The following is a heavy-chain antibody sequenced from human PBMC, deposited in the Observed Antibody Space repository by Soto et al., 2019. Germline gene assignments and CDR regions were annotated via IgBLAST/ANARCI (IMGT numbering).Heavy chain of an antibody. CDR2: LYWDDDK. CDR1: GFSLSARPVG. Sequence: QITLKESGPTRVKPTQTLTLTCTFSGFSLSARPVGVGWIRQAPGKALERLALLYWDDDKRYSPSLTSRLTITKDTSKKQVVLTMTNMDPVDTGIYYCAHRADIDVNWNGGYFDSWGQGALVTVSS. J-gene: IGHJ4*02. V-gene: IGHV2-5*02. CDR3: AHRADIDVNWNGGYFDS. D-gene: IGHD1-1*01.